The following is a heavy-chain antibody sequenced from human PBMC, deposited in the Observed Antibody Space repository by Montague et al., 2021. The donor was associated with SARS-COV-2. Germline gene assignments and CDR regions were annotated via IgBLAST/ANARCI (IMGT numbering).Heavy chain of an antibody. Sequence: YLSLSCSASGFTVSSNYMSWVRQAPGKGLEWVSVIYSGGSTYYADSVKGRFTISRHNSKNTLYLQMNSLRAEDTAVYYCARGNDDYVWGSLGPFDPWGQGTLVTVSS. J-gene: IGHJ5*02. CDR1: GFTVSSNY. CDR3: ARGNDDYVWGSLGPFDP. V-gene: IGHV3-53*04. CDR2: IYSGGST. D-gene: IGHD3-16*01.